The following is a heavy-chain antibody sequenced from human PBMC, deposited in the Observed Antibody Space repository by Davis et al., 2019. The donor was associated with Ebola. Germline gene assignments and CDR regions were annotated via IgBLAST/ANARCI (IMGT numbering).Heavy chain of an antibody. CDR1: KFTFGTYA. D-gene: IGHD3-10*01. CDR3: ARGNGQNYGSALDY. Sequence: GESLKISCAASKFTFGTYAMSWVRQAPGKGLEWVSGIDGSGSYTYDADSVKGRFTVSRDNSKNTLYLEMNSLRVEDTAVYYCARGNGQNYGSALDYWGQRTLVTVSS. CDR2: IDGSGSYT. J-gene: IGHJ4*02. V-gene: IGHV3-23*01.